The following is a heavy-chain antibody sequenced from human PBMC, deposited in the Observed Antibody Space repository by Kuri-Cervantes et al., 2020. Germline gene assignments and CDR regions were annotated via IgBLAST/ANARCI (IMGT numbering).Heavy chain of an antibody. J-gene: IGHJ4*02. CDR2: INPNSGGT. V-gene: IGHV1-2*02. Sequence: GGSLRLSCKASGHTFTGYYMHWVRQAPGQGLEWMGWINPNSGGTNYAQKFQGRVTMTRDTSISTAYMELSRLRSDDTAVYYCARGGRPWLRLFVDFDYWGQGTLVTVSS. D-gene: IGHD5-12*01. CDR3: ARGGRPWLRLFVDFDY. CDR1: GHTFTGYY.